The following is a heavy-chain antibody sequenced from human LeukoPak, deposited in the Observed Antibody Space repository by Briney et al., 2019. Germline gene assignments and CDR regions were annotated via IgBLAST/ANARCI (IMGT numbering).Heavy chain of an antibody. J-gene: IGHJ4*02. CDR3: ARDLSPSDY. CDR2: ISSSGSTI. Sequence: GGSLRLSCAASGFTFSSYEMNWVRQAPGKGLEWVSYISSSGSTIYYADSVKGRFTISRDNAKNSLYLQMNGLRAEDTAVYYCARDLSPSDYWGQGTLVTVSS. V-gene: IGHV3-48*03. CDR1: GFTFSSYE.